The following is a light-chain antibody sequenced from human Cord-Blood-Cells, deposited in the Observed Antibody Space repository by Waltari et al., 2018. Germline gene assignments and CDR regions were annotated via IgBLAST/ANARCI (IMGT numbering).Light chain of an antibody. CDR3: CSYAGSSTWV. J-gene: IGLJ3*02. V-gene: IGLV2-23*01. Sequence: QSALTQPASVSGAPGQSIPISCPGTSRDVGSFTLVTWYQQHPGKAPKLMIYEGSKRHSGVSNRFSGSKSGNTASLTISGLQAEDEADYYCCSYAGSSTWVFGGGTKLTVL. CDR2: EGS. CDR1: SRDVGSFTL.